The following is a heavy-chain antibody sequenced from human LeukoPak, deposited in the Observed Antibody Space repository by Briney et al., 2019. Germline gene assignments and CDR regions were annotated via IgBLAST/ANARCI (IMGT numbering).Heavy chain of an antibody. D-gene: IGHD3-10*01. Sequence: SETLSLTCTVSGDSITSYFWSWIRQPPGKGLEWVGYIFYSGITNYNPSLKSRVTVSVDTSKNQFSLKLSSVTAADTAVYYCARGVLWFGKDKLDYWGQGTLVTVSS. V-gene: IGHV4-59*12. CDR3: ARGVLWFGKDKLDY. CDR2: IFYSGIT. J-gene: IGHJ4*02. CDR1: GDSITSYF.